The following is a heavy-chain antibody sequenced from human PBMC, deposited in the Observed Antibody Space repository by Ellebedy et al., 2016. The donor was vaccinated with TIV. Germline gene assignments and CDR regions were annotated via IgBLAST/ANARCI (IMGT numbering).Heavy chain of an antibody. V-gene: IGHV3-7*01. CDR3: ARDFGRIVDY. J-gene: IGHJ4*02. D-gene: IGHD1-26*01. CDR1: GLTVSSNY. Sequence: GESLKISCTASGLTVSSNYMSWVRQAPGKGPEWVANIKEDGSAKYYVDSVKGRFTISRDNAKNSLYLQMNSLRAEDTAVYYCARDFGRIVDYWGQGTLVTVSS. CDR2: IKEDGSAK.